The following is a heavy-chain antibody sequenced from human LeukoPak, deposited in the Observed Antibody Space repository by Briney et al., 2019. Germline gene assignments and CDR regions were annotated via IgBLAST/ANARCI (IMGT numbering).Heavy chain of an antibody. V-gene: IGHV2-5*02. J-gene: IGHJ5*02. Sequence: ESGPTLVNPTQTLTLTCSFSGFSLSTSGVGVGWIRQPPGKALEWLALIYWDDNKSYSPSLGSRLTITKDTSKNQVVLIMTNMDPVDTATYFCARDYCSTTSCYQGWFDPWGQGTLVTVSS. D-gene: IGHD2-2*01. CDR1: GFSLSTSGVG. CDR2: IYWDDNK. CDR3: ARDYCSTTSCYQGWFDP.